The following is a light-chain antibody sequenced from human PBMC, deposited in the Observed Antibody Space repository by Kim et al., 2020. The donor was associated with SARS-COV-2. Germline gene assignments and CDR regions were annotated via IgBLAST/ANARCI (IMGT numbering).Light chain of an antibody. CDR3: QQYGSLIT. CDR2: GAS. Sequence: EIVLTQSPGPLSLSPGESATLSCRASQSVSTNLAWYQQKPGQAPRLLIYGASSRATGIPDRFSGSGSGTDFTLTISGLEPEDFAVYSCQQYGSLITFGQGTRLEIK. CDR1: QSVSTN. V-gene: IGKV3-20*01. J-gene: IGKJ5*01.